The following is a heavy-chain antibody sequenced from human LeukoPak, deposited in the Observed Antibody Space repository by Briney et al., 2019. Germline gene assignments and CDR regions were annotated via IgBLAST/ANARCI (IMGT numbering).Heavy chain of an antibody. D-gene: IGHD1-26*01. V-gene: IGHV4-34*01. CDR3: ARGTGRSGSSSARYFDY. J-gene: IGHJ4*02. Sequence: SETLSLTCAVYGGSFTGYYWSWIRQPPGEGLEWIGEINHGGSTNYNPSLKSRVTISVDTSKNHFSLKLSSVTAADAAVYYCARGTGRSGSSSARYFDYWGQGTLGTVSS. CDR2: INHGGST. CDR1: GGSFTGYY.